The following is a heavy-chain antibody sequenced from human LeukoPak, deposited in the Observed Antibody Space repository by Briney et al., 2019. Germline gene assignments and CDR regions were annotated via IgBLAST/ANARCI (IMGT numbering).Heavy chain of an antibody. D-gene: IGHD6-13*01. CDR2: IYTSGST. CDR1: GGSISSGSYY. V-gene: IGHV4-61*02. CDR3: ASQTPTYSSRPAEFDY. Sequence: SETLSLTCTVSGGSISSGSYYWSWIRQPAGKGLEWIGRIYTSGSTNYNPSLKSRVTISVDTSKNQFSLKLSSVTAADTAVYYCASQTPTYSSRPAEFDYWGQGTLVTVSS. J-gene: IGHJ4*02.